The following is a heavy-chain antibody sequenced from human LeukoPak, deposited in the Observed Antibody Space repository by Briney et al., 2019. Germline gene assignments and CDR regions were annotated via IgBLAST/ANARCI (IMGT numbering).Heavy chain of an antibody. CDR1: GGSISSYY. D-gene: IGHD4-17*01. CDR3: ARVSMTTVNIDY. Sequence: SDTLSLTCTVSGGSISSYYWSWIRQPPGKGLEWIGYIYYSGSTNYNPSLKSRVTISVDTSKNQFSLKLSSVTAADTAVYYCARVSMTTVNIDYWGQGTLVTVSS. CDR2: IYYSGST. V-gene: IGHV4-59*01. J-gene: IGHJ4*02.